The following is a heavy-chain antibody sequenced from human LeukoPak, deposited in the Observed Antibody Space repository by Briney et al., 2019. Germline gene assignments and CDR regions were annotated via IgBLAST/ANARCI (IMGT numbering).Heavy chain of an antibody. Sequence: SETLSLTCTVSGGSISSSSYYWGWIRQPPGKGLEWIGSMYYSGSTYYNPSLKSRVTIYVDTYKNWFSLKLGSVTAADTAVYYCARGRLEGVSFDYWGQGTLVTVSS. CDR3: ARGRLEGVSFDY. CDR1: GGSISSSSYY. CDR2: MYYSGST. J-gene: IGHJ4*02. V-gene: IGHV4-39*01. D-gene: IGHD3-10*01.